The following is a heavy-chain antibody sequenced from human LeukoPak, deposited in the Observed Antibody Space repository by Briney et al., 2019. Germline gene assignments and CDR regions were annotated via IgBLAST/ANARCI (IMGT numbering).Heavy chain of an antibody. V-gene: IGHV1-8*01. Sequence: ASVKVSCKASGYTFTSYDINWVRQATGQGLEWMGWMNPNSGNTGYAQKFQGRVTMTRNTSISTAYMELSSLRSEDTTVYYCARARSSSGLGGFDPWGQGTLVTVSS. D-gene: IGHD6-6*01. CDR3: ARARSSSGLGGFDP. J-gene: IGHJ5*02. CDR1: GYTFTSYD. CDR2: MNPNSGNT.